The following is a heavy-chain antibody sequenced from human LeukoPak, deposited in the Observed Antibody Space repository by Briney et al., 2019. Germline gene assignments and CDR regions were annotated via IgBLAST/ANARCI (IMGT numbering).Heavy chain of an antibody. CDR3: ARLPEAYYGSGSVMSDY. J-gene: IGHJ4*02. D-gene: IGHD3-10*01. V-gene: IGHV3-21*01. Sequence: GGSLRLSCAASGFTFSSYSMNWVRQAPGKGLEWVSSISSSSSYIYYADSVKGRFTISRDNAKNSLYLQMNSLRAEDTAVYYCARLPEAYYGSGSVMSDYWGQGTLVTVSS. CDR1: GFTFSSYS. CDR2: ISSSSSYI.